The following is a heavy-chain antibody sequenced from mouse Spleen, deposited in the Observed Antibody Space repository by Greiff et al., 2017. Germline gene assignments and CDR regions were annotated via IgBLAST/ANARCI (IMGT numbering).Heavy chain of an antibody. D-gene: IGHD2-4*01. V-gene: IGHV5-6*01. CDR2: ISSGGSYT. CDR3: ARQGGLRRRDGFAY. Sequence: EVKLMESGGDLVKPGGSLKLSCAASGFTFSSYGMSWVRQTPDKRLEWVATISSGGSYTYYPDSVKGRFTISRDNAKNTLYLQMSSLKSEDTAMYYCARQGGLRRRDGFAYWGQGTLVTVSA. CDR1: GFTFSSYG. J-gene: IGHJ3*01.